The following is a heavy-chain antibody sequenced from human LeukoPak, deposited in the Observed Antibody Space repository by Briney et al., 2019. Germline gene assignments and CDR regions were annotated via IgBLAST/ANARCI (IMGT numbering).Heavy chain of an antibody. V-gene: IGHV3-48*03. J-gene: IGHJ4*02. D-gene: IGHD3-10*01. CDR2: ISSSGSTI. CDR1: GFTFSSHE. CDR3: ASYSMVRGVIPFDY. Sequence: GGSLRLSCAASGFTFSSHEMNWVRQAPGKGLEWVSYISSSGSTIYYADSVKGRFTISRDNAENSLYLQMNSLRAEDTAVYYCASYSMVRGVIPFDYWGQGTLVTVSS.